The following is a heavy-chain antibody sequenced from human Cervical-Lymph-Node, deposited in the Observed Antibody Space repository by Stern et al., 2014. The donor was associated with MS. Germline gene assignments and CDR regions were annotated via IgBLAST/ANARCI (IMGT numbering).Heavy chain of an antibody. D-gene: IGHD2/OR15-2a*01. CDR1: GVSFGTSW. CDR2: IRQDGYDK. V-gene: IGHV3-7*01. Sequence: EVQLVESGGGLVQPGGALRLSCVASGVSFGTSWMSWVRQPPGRGLVWVANIRQDGYDKFYVDSVKGRFTISRDNARNSLYLQMNSLTVADTAVYYCARDRRAFLDYWGQGTHVAVSS. J-gene: IGHJ4*02. CDR3: ARDRRAFLDY.